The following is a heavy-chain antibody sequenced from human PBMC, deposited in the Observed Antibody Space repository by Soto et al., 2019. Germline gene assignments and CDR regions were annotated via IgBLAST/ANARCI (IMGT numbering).Heavy chain of an antibody. Sequence: PSETLSLTCTVSGGSISSSSYYWGWIRQPPGKGLEWIGSIYYSGSTYYNPSLKSRVTISVDTSKNQFSLKLSSVTAADTAVYYCASGVVRGINPDAFDIWGQGTMVT. CDR2: IYYSGST. D-gene: IGHD3-10*01. CDR1: GGSISSSSYY. V-gene: IGHV4-39*01. CDR3: ASGVVRGINPDAFDI. J-gene: IGHJ3*02.